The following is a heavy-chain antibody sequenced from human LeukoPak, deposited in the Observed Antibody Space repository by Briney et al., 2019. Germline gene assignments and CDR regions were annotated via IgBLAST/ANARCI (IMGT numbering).Heavy chain of an antibody. CDR2: IYPRDSDI. CDR1: GYSFPEYW. CDR3: ASGPGTSYVDY. V-gene: IGHV5-51*01. D-gene: IGHD3-16*01. Sequence: GESLKISCKGFGYSFPEYWIGWVRQVPGKGPELMGMIYPRDSDIIYSPSFQGQVTISADESVSTAYLRWRSLKASDTAIYYCASGPGTSYVDYWGQGTLVTVSS. J-gene: IGHJ4*02.